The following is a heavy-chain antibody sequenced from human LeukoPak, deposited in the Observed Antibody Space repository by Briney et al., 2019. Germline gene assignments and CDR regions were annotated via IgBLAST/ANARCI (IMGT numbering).Heavy chain of an antibody. D-gene: IGHD5-12*01. V-gene: IGHV3-7*04. CDR1: GCIFSNYW. J-gene: IGHJ4*02. CDR3: ARDWGYSGYDWGLDSDC. CDR2: RKQYGSDR. Sequence: GGSLRLSCAASGCIFSNYWMTWVRQSPGKGLEWVAHRKQYGSDRNYADSVKGRFTVSRDNTKNSLSMQMNSLRAEDTAVYYCARDWGYSGYDWGLDSDCWGQGALVTVSS.